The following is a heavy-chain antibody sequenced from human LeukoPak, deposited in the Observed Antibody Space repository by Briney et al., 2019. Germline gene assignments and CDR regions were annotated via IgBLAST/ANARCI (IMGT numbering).Heavy chain of an antibody. CDR3: ARPLYILTGYNPPYELGY. Sequence: GGTLRLSCAASGFTFSSYWMSWVRQAPGKGLEMVANIKQDGSEKYYVDSVKGRFTISRDNAKNSLYLQMNSLRAEDTAVYYCARPLYILTGYNPPYELGYWGQGTLVTASS. J-gene: IGHJ4*02. CDR1: GFTFSSYW. CDR2: IKQDGSEK. D-gene: IGHD3-9*01. V-gene: IGHV3-7*01.